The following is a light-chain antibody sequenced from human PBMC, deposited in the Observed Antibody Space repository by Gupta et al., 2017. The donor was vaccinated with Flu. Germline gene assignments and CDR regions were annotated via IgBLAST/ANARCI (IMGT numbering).Light chain of an antibody. CDR2: MDS. V-gene: IGLV3-9*01. Sequence: SYELTRSFSVSVALGQAAKITCGGINIESKIVHWYQQRPGTATVLVIYMDSNRPSGIPDLFYGTNAGTTALTIIMRAQAGEYAYYFCLESVSGTRVFGGGTRVTVL. J-gene: IGLJ3*02. CDR1: NIESKI. CDR3: LESVSGTRV.